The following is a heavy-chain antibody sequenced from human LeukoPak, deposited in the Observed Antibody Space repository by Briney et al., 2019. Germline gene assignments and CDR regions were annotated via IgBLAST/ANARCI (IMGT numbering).Heavy chain of an antibody. Sequence: GGSLRLSCAASGFTFSSYAMHWVRQAPGKGLEWVAVISYDGSNKYYADSVKGRFPISRDNSKNTLYLQMNSLRAEDTAVYYCARDGISSSWYGGYYFDYWGQGTLVTVSS. CDR1: GFTFSSYA. V-gene: IGHV3-30*04. CDR2: ISYDGSNK. D-gene: IGHD6-13*01. CDR3: ARDGISSSWYGGYYFDY. J-gene: IGHJ4*02.